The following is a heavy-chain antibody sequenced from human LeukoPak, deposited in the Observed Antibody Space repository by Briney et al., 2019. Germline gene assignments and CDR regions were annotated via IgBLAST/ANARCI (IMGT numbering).Heavy chain of an antibody. V-gene: IGHV4-34*01. CDR3: ARTASSHFDY. Sequence: SETLSLTCAVYGGSFSGYYWSWIRQPPGKGLEWIGEINHSGSTNYNPSLKSRVTISVDTSKNQFSLKLNSVTAADTAVYYCARTASSHFDYWGQGTLVTVSS. CDR1: GGSFSGYY. CDR2: INHSGST. J-gene: IGHJ4*02.